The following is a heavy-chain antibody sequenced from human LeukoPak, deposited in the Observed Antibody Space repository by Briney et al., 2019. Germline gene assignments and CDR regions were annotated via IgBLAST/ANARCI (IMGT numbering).Heavy chain of an antibody. Sequence: GGSLRLSCAASGFTFSSYWMSWVRQAPGKGLERVATIKRDGSGEYYVDSVKGRFTISRDNAKNSLYLQMNSLRAEDTAVYYCARDPTVTNFHDAFDIWGQGTMVTVSS. V-gene: IGHV3-7*05. CDR1: GFTFSSYW. J-gene: IGHJ3*02. CDR3: ARDPTVTNFHDAFDI. D-gene: IGHD4-17*01. CDR2: IKRDGSGE.